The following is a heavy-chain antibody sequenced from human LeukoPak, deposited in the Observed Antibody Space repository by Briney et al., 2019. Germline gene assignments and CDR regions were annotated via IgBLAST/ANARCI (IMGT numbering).Heavy chain of an antibody. D-gene: IGHD4-17*01. CDR1: GFTFSSYG. CDR2: ISYDGNNK. V-gene: IGHV3-30*03. J-gene: IGHJ5*02. CDR3: ARVSYGDDWFDP. Sequence: GGSLRLSCAASGFTFSSYGMHWVRQAPGKGLEWVAVISYDGNNKYYADSVKGRFTISRDNSKNTLYLQMNSLRAEDTAVYYCARVSYGDDWFDPWGQGTLVTVSS.